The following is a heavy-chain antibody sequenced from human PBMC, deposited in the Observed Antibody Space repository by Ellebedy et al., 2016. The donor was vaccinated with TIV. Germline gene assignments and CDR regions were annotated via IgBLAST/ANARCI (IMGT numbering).Heavy chain of an antibody. CDR3: ARWEGRRCFDH. J-gene: IGHJ4*02. D-gene: IGHD1-26*01. CDR1: GVSMFNYY. V-gene: IGHV4-59*01. Sequence: MPSETLSLTCTVSGVSMFNYYWSWIRQPPGKGLESIGYIHYSGSTNYNPSLKSRVTILVDTSKNQFYLKLRSVTAADTAVYYCARWEGRRCFDHWGQGTLVTVSS. CDR2: IHYSGST.